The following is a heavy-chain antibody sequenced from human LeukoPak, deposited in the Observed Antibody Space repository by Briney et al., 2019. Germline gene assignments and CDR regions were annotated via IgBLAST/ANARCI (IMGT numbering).Heavy chain of an antibody. J-gene: IGHJ3*02. CDR3: ARDSSSSATMIVVGSDAFDI. Sequence: EASVKVSCKASGYTFTSYGISWVRQAPGQGLEWMGWISAYNGNTNYAQKPQGRVTMTTDTSTSTAYMELRSLRSEDTAVYYCARDSSSSATMIVVGSDAFDIWGQGTMVTVSS. CDR1: GYTFTSYG. D-gene: IGHD3-22*01. CDR2: ISAYNGNT. V-gene: IGHV1-18*01.